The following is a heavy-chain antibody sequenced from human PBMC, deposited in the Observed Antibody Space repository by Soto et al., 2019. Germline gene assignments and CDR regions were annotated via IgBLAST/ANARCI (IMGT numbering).Heavy chain of an antibody. Sequence: EVQLLESGGGLVQPGGSLRLSCAASGFTFSSYAMSWVRQAPGKGLEWVSAISGSGGTTYYADSVKGRFTFSRDNSKNTLYLQINSLRAEDTAVYYCAKTANGWFSAFDISGQGTMVTVSS. CDR2: ISGSGGTT. D-gene: IGHD6-19*01. CDR1: GFTFSSYA. J-gene: IGHJ3*02. CDR3: AKTANGWFSAFDI. V-gene: IGHV3-23*01.